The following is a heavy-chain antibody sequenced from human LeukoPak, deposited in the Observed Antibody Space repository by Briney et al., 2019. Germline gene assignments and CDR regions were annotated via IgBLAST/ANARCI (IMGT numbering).Heavy chain of an antibody. V-gene: IGHV3-23*01. D-gene: IGHD6-6*01. CDR3: AKAGYSTSSSFDY. CDR2: ISGSGGST. J-gene: IGHJ4*02. Sequence: PGGSLRLSCAGSGYTFSRYAMSWVRQAPGKGLEWVSSISGSGGSTYYADSVKGRFTISRDNSKNTLYLQVNSLRAEDTAVYYCAKAGYSTSSSFDYWGQGTLVTVSS. CDR1: GYTFSRYA.